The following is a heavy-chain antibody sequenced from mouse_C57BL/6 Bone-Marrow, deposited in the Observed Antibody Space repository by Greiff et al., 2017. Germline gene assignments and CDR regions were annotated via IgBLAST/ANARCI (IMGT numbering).Heavy chain of an antibody. V-gene: IGHV1-82*01. Sequence: QVQLQQSGPELVKPGASVKISCKASGYAFSSSWMNWVKQRPGKGLEWIGRIYPGDGDTNYNGKFKGKATLTADKSSSTAYMQLSSLTSEDSAVYFCAREDYYGSSFYWYFDVWGTGTTVTGAS. CDR2: IYPGDGDT. CDR3: AREDYYGSSFYWYFDV. J-gene: IGHJ1*03. CDR1: GYAFSSSW. D-gene: IGHD1-1*01.